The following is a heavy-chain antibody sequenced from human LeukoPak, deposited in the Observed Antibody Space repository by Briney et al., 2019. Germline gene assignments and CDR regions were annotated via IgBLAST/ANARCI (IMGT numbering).Heavy chain of an antibody. CDR3: ARHRPVRGVIITGLEGAFDI. J-gene: IGHJ3*02. V-gene: IGHV5-51*01. D-gene: IGHD3-10*01. Sequence: GESLKISCKGSGYSFTSYWIGWVRQMPGKGLEWMGIIYPGDSDTRYSPSFQGQVTISADKSISTAYLQWSSLKASDTAMYYCARHRPVRGVIITGLEGAFDIWGQGTMVTVSS. CDR2: IYPGDSDT. CDR1: GYSFTSYW.